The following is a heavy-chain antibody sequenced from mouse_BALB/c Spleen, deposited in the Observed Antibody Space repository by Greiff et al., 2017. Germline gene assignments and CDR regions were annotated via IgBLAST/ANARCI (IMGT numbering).Heavy chain of an antibody. V-gene: IGHV1-15*01. CDR2: IDPETGGT. CDR1: GYTFTDYE. Sequence: PVQQSGAELVRPGASVTLSCKASGYTFTDYEMHWVKQTPVHGLEWIGAIDPETGGTAYNQKFKGKATLTADKSSSTAYMELRSLTSEDSAVYYCTARYAYWGQGTLVTVSA. J-gene: IGHJ3*01. CDR3: TARYAY.